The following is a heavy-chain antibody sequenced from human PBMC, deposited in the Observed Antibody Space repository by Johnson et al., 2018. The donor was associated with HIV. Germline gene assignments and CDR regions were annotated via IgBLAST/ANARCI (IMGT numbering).Heavy chain of an antibody. CDR2: IYSGGNT. CDR3: AGEPRTLGI. CDR1: GFTFSSYG. J-gene: IGHJ3*02. V-gene: IGHV3-NL1*01. D-gene: IGHD3-16*01. Sequence: QVQLVESGGGLVQPGGSLRLSCAASGFTFSSYGMHWVRQAPGKGLEWVSTIYSGGNTYYADSVKGRFSISGDHAKNTLYLQMTSLRAEDTAVYYCAGEPRTLGIWGQGTMVTVSS.